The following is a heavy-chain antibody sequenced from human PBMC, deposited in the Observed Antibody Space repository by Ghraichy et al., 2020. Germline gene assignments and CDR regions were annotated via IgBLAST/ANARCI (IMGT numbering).Heavy chain of an antibody. CDR1: GGSISSRSYY. D-gene: IGHD2-15*01. CDR2: FYYSGST. Sequence: SETLSLTCTVSGGSISSRSYYWGWIRQPPGKGLEWIGSFYYSGSTDYNPSLKSRVTISVDTSKNQFSLNLSSVTAVDTAVYYCARRGGNCSGGICYTYWYFDLWGRGTLVTVSS. CDR3: ARRGGNCSGGICYTYWYFDL. V-gene: IGHV4-39*01. J-gene: IGHJ2*01.